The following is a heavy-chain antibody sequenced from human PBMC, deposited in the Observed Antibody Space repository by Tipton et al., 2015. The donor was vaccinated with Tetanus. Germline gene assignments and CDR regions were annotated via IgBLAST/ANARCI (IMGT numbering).Heavy chain of an antibody. CDR2: ISGSGGST. V-gene: IGHV3-23*01. D-gene: IGHD6-13*01. CDR1: GFTFSSYA. CDR3: ANGPLIWQQLVPTYFDY. J-gene: IGHJ4*02. Sequence: SLRLSCAASGFTFSSYAMSWVRQAPGKGLEWVSAISGSGGSTYYADSVKGRFTISRDNSKNTLYLQMNSLRAEDTAVYYCANGPLIWQQLVPTYFDYWGQGTLVTVSS.